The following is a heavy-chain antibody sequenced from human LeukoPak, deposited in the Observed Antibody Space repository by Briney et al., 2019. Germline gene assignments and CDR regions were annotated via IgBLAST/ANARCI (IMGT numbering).Heavy chain of an antibody. CDR3: ARDTYYYDSSGYYRYIDY. Sequence: GGSLRLSCAASGFSFSFYWMHWVRQAPGKGPVWVSRIKTDGSIADYADSVKGRFTISRDNAKNSLYLQMNSLRAEDTAVYYCARDTYYYDSSGYYRYIDYWGQGTLVTVSS. D-gene: IGHD3-22*01. V-gene: IGHV3-74*01. J-gene: IGHJ4*02. CDR1: GFSFSFYW. CDR2: IKTDGSIA.